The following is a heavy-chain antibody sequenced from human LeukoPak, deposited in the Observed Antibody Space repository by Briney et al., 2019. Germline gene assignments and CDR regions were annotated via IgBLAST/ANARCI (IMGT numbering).Heavy chain of an antibody. J-gene: IGHJ3*02. CDR2: IYYSGST. V-gene: IGHV4-59*01. CDR1: GGSISSSY. D-gene: IGHD3-3*01. CDR3: ARVGAFYAFDI. Sequence: SETLSLTCTVSGGSISSSYWNWIRQPPGKGLEWIGYIYYSGSTNYNPSLKSRVTISVDTSKNQFSLKLSSVTAADTAVYYCARVGAFYAFDIWGQGTMVTVSS.